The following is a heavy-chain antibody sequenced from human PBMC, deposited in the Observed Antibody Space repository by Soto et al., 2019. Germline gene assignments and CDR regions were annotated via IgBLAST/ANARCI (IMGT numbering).Heavy chain of an antibody. Sequence: VASVKVSCKASGYTFTNYAMHWVRQAPGQRLEWMGWINAGNGITKYSQKFQGRVTITRDTSASTAYMELSSLRSEDTAVYYCARGGSLYWYFDLWGRGTLVTVSS. D-gene: IGHD1-26*01. CDR3: ARGGSLYWYFDL. CDR1: GYTFTNYA. J-gene: IGHJ2*01. CDR2: INAGNGIT. V-gene: IGHV1-3*01.